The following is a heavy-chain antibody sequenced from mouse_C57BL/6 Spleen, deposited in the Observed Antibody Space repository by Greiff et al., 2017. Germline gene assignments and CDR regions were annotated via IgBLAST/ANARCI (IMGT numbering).Heavy chain of an antibody. V-gene: IGHV1-59*01. CDR3: ARQQAPDY. CDR1: GYTFTSYW. Sequence: VQLQQSGAELVRPGTSVKLSCKASGYTFTSYWMHWVKQRPGQGLEWIGVIDPSDSYTNYNQKFKGKATLTVDTSSSTAYMQLSSLTSEDSAVYYCARQQAPDYWGQGTTLTVSS. D-gene: IGHD3-2*02. CDR2: IDPSDSYT. J-gene: IGHJ2*01.